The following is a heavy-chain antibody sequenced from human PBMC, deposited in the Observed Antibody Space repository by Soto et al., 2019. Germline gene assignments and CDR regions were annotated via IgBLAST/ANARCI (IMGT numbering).Heavy chain of an antibody. Sequence: VQLLESGGGLVQPGGSLRLSCSASGFTFNTYAMTWVRQAPGKGLEWVSAISGSGGTTYYADSVKGRFTISRDNSKNTLYLQMNSLRAEDTAVYYCSKYLTVAPYFDYWGQGTLVTVSS. CDR3: SKYLTVAPYFDY. D-gene: IGHD4-17*01. CDR1: GFTFNTYA. J-gene: IGHJ4*02. V-gene: IGHV3-23*01. CDR2: ISGSGGTT.